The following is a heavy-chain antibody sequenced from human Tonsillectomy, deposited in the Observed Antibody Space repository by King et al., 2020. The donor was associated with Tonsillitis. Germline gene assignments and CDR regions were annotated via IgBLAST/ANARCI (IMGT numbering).Heavy chain of an antibody. CDR2: ISNTGGHT. CDR1: GFTFSSYA. D-gene: IGHD3-3*01. J-gene: IGHJ4*02. V-gene: IGHV3-23*04. Sequence: VQLVESGGGLVQPGGSLRLSCVASGFTFSSYAMSWVRQAPGKGLEWVSTISNTGGHTYDADSVKGRFTISRDSSNNTLYLQMNSLRAEDTAVYYCAKESLEWLPPLDYWGQGTLVTVSS. CDR3: AKESLEWLPPLDY.